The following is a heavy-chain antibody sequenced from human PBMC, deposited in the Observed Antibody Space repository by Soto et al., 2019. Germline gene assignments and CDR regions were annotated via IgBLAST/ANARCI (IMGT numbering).Heavy chain of an antibody. Sequence: GGSLRLSCAASGFTFSSYGMHWVRQAPGKGLEWVAVISYDGSNKYYADSVKGRFTISRDNSKNTLYLQMNSLRAEDTAVYYCAKADDYSNSGYFDYWGQGTLVIVSS. CDR1: GFTFSSYG. J-gene: IGHJ4*02. D-gene: IGHD4-4*01. CDR2: ISYDGSNK. V-gene: IGHV3-30*18. CDR3: AKADDYSNSGYFDY.